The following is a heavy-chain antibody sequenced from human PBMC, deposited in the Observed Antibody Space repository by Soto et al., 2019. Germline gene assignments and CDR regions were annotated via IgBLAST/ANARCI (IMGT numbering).Heavy chain of an antibody. V-gene: IGHV1-69*08. J-gene: IGHJ4*02. CDR1: GGTFSSYT. CDR2: IIPILGIA. D-gene: IGHD6-19*01. CDR3: ARDPGQWLVDRAYYFDY. Sequence: QVQLVQSGAEVKKPGSSVKVSCKASGGTFSSYTISWVRQAPGQGLEWMGRIIPILGIANYAQKFQGRVTITADKSTSTAYMELSSLRSEDTAVYYCARDPGQWLVDRAYYFDYWGQGTLVTVSS.